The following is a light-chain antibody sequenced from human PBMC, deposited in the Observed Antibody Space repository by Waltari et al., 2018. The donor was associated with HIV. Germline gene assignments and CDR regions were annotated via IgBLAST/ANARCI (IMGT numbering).Light chain of an antibody. J-gene: IGLJ2*01. Sequence: QSVLTQPPSASGTPGPRVTIPCSGSRSNTGSNTVNWYQQLPGTAPKLLIYSNNQRPSGVPDRFSGSKSGTSASLAISGLQSEDEADYYCAAWDDSLNGPVFGGGTKLTVL. CDR3: AAWDDSLNGPV. CDR1: RSNTGSNT. CDR2: SNN. V-gene: IGLV1-44*01.